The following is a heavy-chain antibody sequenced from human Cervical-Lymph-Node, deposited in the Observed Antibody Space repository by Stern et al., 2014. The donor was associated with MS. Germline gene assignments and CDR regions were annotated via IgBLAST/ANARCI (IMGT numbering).Heavy chain of an antibody. CDR3: ARQRYFDY. CDR2: ILPGGSDI. V-gene: IGHV5-51*01. Sequence: VQLVQSGPEVKRPGESLKLSCQASGYTFTSYWIGWVRQMPGKGLEGIAIILPGGSDIRYSPSFQGQVTISADKSSSTAYLQWNNLKASDTAIYYCARQRYFDYWGQGTLVTVSS. CDR1: GYTFTSYW. J-gene: IGHJ4*02.